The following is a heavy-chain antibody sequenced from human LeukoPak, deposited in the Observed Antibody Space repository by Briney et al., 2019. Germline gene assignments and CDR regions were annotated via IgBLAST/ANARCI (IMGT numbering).Heavy chain of an antibody. CDR1: GFTFSSYG. J-gene: IGHJ3*02. V-gene: IGHV3-30*02. CDR2: IRHDGSNK. CDR3: AKMQEGYYYDSSGYRDDAFDI. Sequence: GGSLRLSCAASGFTFSSYGVHWVRQAPGKGLEWVAFIRHDGSNKYYADSVKGRFTISRDNSKNTLYLQMNSLRAEDTAVYYCAKMQEGYYYDSSGYRDDAFDIWGQGTMVTVSS. D-gene: IGHD3-22*01.